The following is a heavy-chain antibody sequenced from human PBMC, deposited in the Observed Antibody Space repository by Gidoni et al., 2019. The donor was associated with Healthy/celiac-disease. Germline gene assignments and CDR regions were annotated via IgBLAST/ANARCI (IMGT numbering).Heavy chain of an antibody. V-gene: IGHV1-46*01. CDR2: INPSGGST. CDR3: ARDPGSKRFLEWGGWYFDL. Sequence: VRQAPGQGLEWMGIINPSGGSTSYAQKFQGRVTMTRDTSTSTVYMELSSLRSEDTAVYYCARDPGSKRFLEWGGWYFDLWGRGTLVTVSS. J-gene: IGHJ2*01. D-gene: IGHD3-3*01.